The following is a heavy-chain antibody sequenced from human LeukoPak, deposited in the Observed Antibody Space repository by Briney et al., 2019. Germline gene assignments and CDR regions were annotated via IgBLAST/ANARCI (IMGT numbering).Heavy chain of an antibody. J-gene: IGHJ3*02. V-gene: IGHV4-31*03. CDR1: GGPISSGGYY. Sequence: SETLSLTCSVSGGPISSGGYYWSWIRQHPGKGLEWIGYIYYSGSTYYNPSLKSRVTISVDTSKNQFSLKLSSVTAADTAVYYCARGCSGGSCYEAFDIWGQGTMVTVSS. D-gene: IGHD2-15*01. CDR2: IYYSGST. CDR3: ARGCSGGSCYEAFDI.